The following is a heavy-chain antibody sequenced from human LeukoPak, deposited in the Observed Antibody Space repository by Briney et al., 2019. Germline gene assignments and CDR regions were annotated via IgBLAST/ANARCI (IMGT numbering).Heavy chain of an antibody. Sequence: GRSLRLSCAASGFTFSSYAMHWVRQAPGEGLEYVSAISSIGGGTYYANSVKGRFTISRDNSKNTLYLQMGSLRAEDMGVYYCASLGYEFWSGYYDEGAFDYWGQGTLVTVSS. CDR1: GFTFSSYA. V-gene: IGHV3-64*01. CDR2: ISSIGGGT. CDR3: ASLGYEFWSGYYDEGAFDY. D-gene: IGHD3-3*01. J-gene: IGHJ4*02.